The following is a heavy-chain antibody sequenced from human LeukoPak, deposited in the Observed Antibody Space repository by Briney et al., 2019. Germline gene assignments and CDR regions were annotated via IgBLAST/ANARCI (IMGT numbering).Heavy chain of an antibody. J-gene: IGHJ4*02. V-gene: IGHV1-46*01. CDR1: GYTFTSYY. Sequence: GASVKVSCKASGYTFTSYYIHWVRQAPGQGLEWMGITNPSGGSTTYAQKFQGRVAMTRNTSTSRVYMEVSSLRSEDTAVYYCARTYSSSDEFDYWGQGTLVTVSS. CDR3: ARTYSSSDEFDY. CDR2: TNPSGGST. D-gene: IGHD6-13*01.